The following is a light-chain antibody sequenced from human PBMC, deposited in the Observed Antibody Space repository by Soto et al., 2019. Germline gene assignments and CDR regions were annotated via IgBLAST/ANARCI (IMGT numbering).Light chain of an antibody. CDR1: QSISSY. V-gene: IGKV1-39*01. CDR2: AAS. Sequence: DIQMTQSPSSLSASVGERVTITCRASQSISSYLNWYQQKPGKAPKLLIYAASSLQSGVPSRFSGSGSGTDFTLTISSLQHEDFATYYCPQSYSTSWTFGQGTKVEIK. CDR3: PQSYSTSWT. J-gene: IGKJ1*01.